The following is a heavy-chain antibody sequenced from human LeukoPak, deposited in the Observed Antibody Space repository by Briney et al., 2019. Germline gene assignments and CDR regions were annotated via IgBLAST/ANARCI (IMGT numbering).Heavy chain of an antibody. CDR3: ARKPPRHGGPLRLWNLDYRRIDAFDI. D-gene: IGHD4-11*01. V-gene: IGHV1-8*02. CDR2: MNPNSGNT. CDR1: GYTFTGYY. J-gene: IGHJ3*02. Sequence: PGASVKVSCKASGYTFTGYYMHWVRQAPGQGLEWMGWMNPNSGNTGYAQKFQGRVTMTRNTSISTAYMELSSLRSEDTAVYYCARKPPRHGGPLRLWNLDYRRIDAFDIWGQGTMVTVSS.